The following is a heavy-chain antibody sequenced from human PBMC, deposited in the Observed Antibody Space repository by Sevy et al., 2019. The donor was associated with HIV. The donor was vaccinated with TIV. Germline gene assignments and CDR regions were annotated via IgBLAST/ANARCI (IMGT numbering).Heavy chain of an antibody. CDR1: GFTFSSYS. CDR3: ATGPPDGSYDYFDS. D-gene: IGHD1-26*01. J-gene: IGHJ4*02. CDR2: ISGLSNYI. Sequence: GGSLRLSCAASGFTFSSYSMNWVRQAPGKGLDWVSAISGLSNYIYYAESLKGRFIISRDNAKNTLYLQMNSLRADDTAVYYCATGPPDGSYDYFDSWGQGTLVTVSS. V-gene: IGHV3-21*01.